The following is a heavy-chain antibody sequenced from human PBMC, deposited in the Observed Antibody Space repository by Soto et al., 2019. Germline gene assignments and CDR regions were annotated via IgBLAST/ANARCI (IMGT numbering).Heavy chain of an antibody. Sequence: QLQLQESGPGLVKPSETLSLTCTVSGGSISSSSYYWGWIRQPPGKGLEWIGSIYYSGSTYYNPSLKSRVALSGYPSQNQSPRKLSSVPAADTAVYYCARWVLDPQLPLSYYYGMDVWGQGTTVTVSS. CDR2: IYYSGST. D-gene: IGHD2-15*01. CDR3: ARWVLDPQLPLSYYYGMDV. V-gene: IGHV4-39*01. J-gene: IGHJ6*02. CDR1: GGSISSSSYY.